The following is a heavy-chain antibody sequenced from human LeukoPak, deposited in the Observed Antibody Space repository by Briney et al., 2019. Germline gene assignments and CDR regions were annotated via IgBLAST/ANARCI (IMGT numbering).Heavy chain of an antibody. CDR3: ATGILTGYYGY. V-gene: IGHV1-69*01. Sequence: ASVKVSCKASGGTFSSYAISWVRQAPGQGLEWMGGIIPIFGTANYAQKFQGRVTTTADESTSTAYMELSSLRSEDTAVYYCATGILTGYYGYWGQGTLVTVSS. CDR1: GGTFSSYA. J-gene: IGHJ4*02. D-gene: IGHD3-9*01. CDR2: IIPIFGTA.